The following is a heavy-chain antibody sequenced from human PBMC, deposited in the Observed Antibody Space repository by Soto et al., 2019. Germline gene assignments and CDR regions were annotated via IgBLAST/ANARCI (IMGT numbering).Heavy chain of an antibody. CDR2: ISAYNGNT. CDR3: ARDGPLHYDFWSGPELFDY. CDR1: GYTFTSYG. J-gene: IGHJ4*02. D-gene: IGHD3-3*01. Sequence: ASVKVSCKASGYTFTSYGISWVRQAPGQGLEWMGWISAYNGNTNYAQKLQGRVTMTTDTSTSTAYMELRSLRSDDTAVYYCARDGPLHYDFWSGPELFDYWGQGTLVTVSS. V-gene: IGHV1-18*01.